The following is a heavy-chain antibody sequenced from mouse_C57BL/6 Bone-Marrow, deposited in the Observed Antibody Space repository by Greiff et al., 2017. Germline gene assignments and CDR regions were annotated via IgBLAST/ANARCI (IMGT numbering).Heavy chain of an antibody. J-gene: IGHJ3*01. Sequence: DVKLQESGPGLVKPSQSLSLTCSVTGYSITSGYYWNWIRQFPGNKLEWMGYISYDGSNNYNPSLKNRISITRDTSKNQFFLKLNSVTTEDTATYYCAREGLLLRYPFAYWGQGTLVTVSA. CDR1: GYSITSGYY. D-gene: IGHD1-1*01. V-gene: IGHV3-6*01. CDR3: AREGLLLRYPFAY. CDR2: ISYDGSN.